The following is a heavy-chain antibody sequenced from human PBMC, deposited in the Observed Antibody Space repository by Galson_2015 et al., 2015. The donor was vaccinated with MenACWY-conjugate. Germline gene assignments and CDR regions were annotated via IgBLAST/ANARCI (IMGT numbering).Heavy chain of an antibody. D-gene: IGHD6-13*01. CDR2: INPNSGDT. CDR1: GYSFTGYN. V-gene: IGHV1-2*04. Sequence: SVKVSCKASGYSFTGYNIHWVRQAPGQGLEWLGWINPNSGDTNYAQKFQGWVTMTRDTSTSTVYMELSRLRSDDPAVYYCARGGLYGSSWSTFDSWGQGTLVTVSS. J-gene: IGHJ4*02. CDR3: ARGGLYGSSWSTFDS.